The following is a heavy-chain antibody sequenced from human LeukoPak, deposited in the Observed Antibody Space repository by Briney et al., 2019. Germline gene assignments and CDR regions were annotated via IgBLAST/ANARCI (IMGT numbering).Heavy chain of an antibody. CDR2: ISSSSSYI. V-gene: IGHV3-21*06. CDR1: GFTFSSYS. D-gene: IGHD1-26*01. J-gene: IGHJ3*02. Sequence: PGGSLRLSCAASGFTFSSYSMNWVRQAPGKGLEWVSSISSSSSYIYYADSVKGRFTISRDNAKNSLYLQMNSLRAEDTAVYYCARGGSYRTRDAFDIWGQGTMVTVSS. CDR3: ARGGSYRTRDAFDI.